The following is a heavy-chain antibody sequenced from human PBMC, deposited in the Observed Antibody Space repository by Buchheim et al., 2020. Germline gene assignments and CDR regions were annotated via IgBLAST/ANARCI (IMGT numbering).Heavy chain of an antibody. Sequence: VQLVESGGGLVQPGGSLRLSCAASGFSFSTYAMHWVRQAPGKGLKWVALISYNGSTTYYEDSVKGRFTISRDNSKNMLYLQMNSLRPEDTAVYFCAKDQCGFDPWGQGTL. CDR3: AKDQCGFDP. J-gene: IGHJ5*02. CDR2: ISYNGSTT. D-gene: IGHD6-19*01. V-gene: IGHV3-30*18. CDR1: GFSFSTYA.